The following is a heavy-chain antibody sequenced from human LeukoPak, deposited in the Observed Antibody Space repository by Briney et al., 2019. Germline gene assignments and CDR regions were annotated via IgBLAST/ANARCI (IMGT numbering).Heavy chain of an antibody. V-gene: IGHV3-66*01. Sequence: GGSLRLFCAASGFTVSSNYMSWVRQAPGKGLEWVSVIYSGGSTYHADSVKGRFTISRDNSKNTLYLQMNSLRAEDTAVYYCARGSGGYYDSGRRYYYGMDVWGQGTTVTVSS. J-gene: IGHJ6*02. D-gene: IGHD3-22*01. CDR2: IYSGGST. CDR1: GFTVSSNY. CDR3: ARGSGGYYDSGRRYYYGMDV.